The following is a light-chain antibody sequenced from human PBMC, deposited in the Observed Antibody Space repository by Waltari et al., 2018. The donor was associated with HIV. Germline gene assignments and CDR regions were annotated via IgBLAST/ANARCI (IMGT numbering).Light chain of an antibody. Sequence: QSVLTQPPSVSEAPRQRVTISCSGSTSNIGSNAVNWYRQLPGKSPKLLIYYDNLVPSGVSDRFSCSKSGTSASLAISGLQSEDEADYYCAAWDDRLDGVVFGGGTKLTVL. CDR3: AAWDDRLDGVV. CDR2: YDN. V-gene: IGLV1-36*01. CDR1: TSNIGSNA. J-gene: IGLJ3*02.